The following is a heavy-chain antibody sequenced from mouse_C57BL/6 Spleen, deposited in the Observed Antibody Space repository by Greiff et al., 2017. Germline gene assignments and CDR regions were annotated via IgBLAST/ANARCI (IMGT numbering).Heavy chain of an antibody. D-gene: IGHD2-1*01. CDR3: ARSYGNYDWYFDV. CDR2: INPSNGGT. Sequence: VQLQQPGTELVKPGASVKLSCKASGYTFTSYWMHWVKQRPGQGLELIGNINPSNGGTNYNEKFKSKATLTVDKSSSTAYMQLSSLTSEDSAVYYCARSYGNYDWYFDVWGTGTTVTVSS. J-gene: IGHJ1*03. V-gene: IGHV1-53*01. CDR1: GYTFTSYW.